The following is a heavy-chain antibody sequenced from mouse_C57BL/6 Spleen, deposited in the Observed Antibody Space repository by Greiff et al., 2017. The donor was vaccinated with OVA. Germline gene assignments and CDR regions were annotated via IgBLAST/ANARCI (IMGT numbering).Heavy chain of an antibody. Sequence: QVQLQQSGSELRSPGSSVKLSCKDFDSEVFPIAYMSWVRQKPGHGFEWIGGILPSIGRTIYGEKFEDKATLDADTLSNTAYLELNSLTSEDSAIYYCARGDYDGDYYAMDYWGQGTSVTVSS. CDR1: DSEVFPIAY. V-gene: IGHV15-2*01. D-gene: IGHD2-4*01. J-gene: IGHJ4*01. CDR2: ILPSIGRT. CDR3: ARGDYDGDYYAMDY.